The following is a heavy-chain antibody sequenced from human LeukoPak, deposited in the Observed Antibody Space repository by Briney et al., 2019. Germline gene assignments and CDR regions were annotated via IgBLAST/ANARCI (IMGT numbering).Heavy chain of an antibody. CDR1: GFTFSSYE. D-gene: IGHD1-26*01. J-gene: IGHJ4*02. CDR2: ISSSGSTI. V-gene: IGHV3-48*03. Sequence: PGGSLRLSCAASGFTFSSYEMNWVRQAPGQGLEWVSYISSSGSTIYYADSVKGRFTISRDNAKNSLYLQMGSLRAEDMAVYYCARFARSYSGSYDYWGQGTLVTVSS. CDR3: ARFARSYSGSYDY.